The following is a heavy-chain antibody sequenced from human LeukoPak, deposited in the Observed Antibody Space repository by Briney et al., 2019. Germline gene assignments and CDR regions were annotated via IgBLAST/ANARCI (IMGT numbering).Heavy chain of an antibody. Sequence: PGGSLRLSCAASGFTFSSYEMNWVRQAPGKGLEWVTYITSSGRAISYADSVKGRPTISRDNAKNSLYLQMNSLRAEDTAVYYCARDHSSSSYYFDYWGQGTLVTVSS. CDR2: ITSSGRAI. CDR3: ARDHSSSSYYFDY. V-gene: IGHV3-48*03. D-gene: IGHD6-13*01. CDR1: GFTFSSYE. J-gene: IGHJ4*02.